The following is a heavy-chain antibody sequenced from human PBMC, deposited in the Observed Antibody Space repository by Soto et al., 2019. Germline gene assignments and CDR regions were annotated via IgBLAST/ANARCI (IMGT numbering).Heavy chain of an antibody. CDR1: GYTFTSYG. CDR2: ISAYNGNT. J-gene: IGHJ4*02. Sequence: ASVKVSCKASGYTFTSYGISWVRQAPGQGLEWMGWISAYNGNTNYAQKLQGRVTMTTDTSTSTAYMELRSLRSDDTAVYYCAREGAYCGGDCYPLTFDYWGQGTLVTVSS. CDR3: AREGAYCGGDCYPLTFDY. V-gene: IGHV1-18*01. D-gene: IGHD2-21*02.